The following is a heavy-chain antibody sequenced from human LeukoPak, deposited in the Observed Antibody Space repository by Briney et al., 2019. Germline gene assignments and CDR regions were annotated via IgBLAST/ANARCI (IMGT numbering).Heavy chain of an antibody. V-gene: IGHV3-33*01. CDR1: GFSFSSYG. J-gene: IGHJ5*02. D-gene: IGHD4/OR15-4a*01. CDR2: IWYDGSKQ. CDR3: ARDDCGAGSCYLKWFDP. Sequence: PGRSLRLSCAASGFSFSSYGMHWVRQAPGKGLEWVAVIWYDGSKQYYADSVKGRFTFSRDDSQNMLYLQMNSLRAEDTAIYYCARDDCGAGSCYLKWFDPWGQGTLVTVSS.